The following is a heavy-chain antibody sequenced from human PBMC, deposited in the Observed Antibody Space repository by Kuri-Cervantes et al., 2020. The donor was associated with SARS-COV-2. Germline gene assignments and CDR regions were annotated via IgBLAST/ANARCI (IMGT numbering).Heavy chain of an antibody. V-gene: IGHV1-69*04. CDR2: IIPILGIA. Sequence: SVKVSCKASGGTFSSYTISWVRQAPGQGLEWMGRIIPILGIANYAQKFQGRVTITADRSTSTAYMELSSLRSEDTAVYYCARELLAAAGSHAFDIWGQGTMVTVSS. J-gene: IGHJ3*02. D-gene: IGHD6-13*01. CDR3: ARELLAAAGSHAFDI. CDR1: GGTFSSYT.